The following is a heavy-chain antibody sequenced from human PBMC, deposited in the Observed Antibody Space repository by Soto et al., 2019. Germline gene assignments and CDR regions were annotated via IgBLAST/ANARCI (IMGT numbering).Heavy chain of an antibody. CDR3: FFFQAEDGIRINLPVSAFLLNRSSDL. J-gene: IGHJ2*01. Sequence: NPGKGLEWIGYIYYSGSTYYNPSLKSRVTISVDTSKNQFSLKLSSVTAADTAVYYCFFFQAEDGIRINLPVSAFLLNRSSDL. D-gene: IGHD2-15*01. V-gene: IGHV4-31*02. CDR2: IYYSGST.